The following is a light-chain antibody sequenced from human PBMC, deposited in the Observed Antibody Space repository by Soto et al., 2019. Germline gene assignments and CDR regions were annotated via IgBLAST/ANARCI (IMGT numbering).Light chain of an antibody. CDR1: QSVSSGY. CDR3: QRYGGSPTWT. V-gene: IGKV3-20*01. J-gene: IGKJ1*01. Sequence: EIVLTQSPGTLSLSPGERATLSCRASQSVSSGYLAWYQQKPGQAPRLLIYGASSRATGIPDRFSGSGSGTYFTLTISRLEPEDFSVYYCQRYGGSPTWTFGQGTKVEIK. CDR2: GAS.